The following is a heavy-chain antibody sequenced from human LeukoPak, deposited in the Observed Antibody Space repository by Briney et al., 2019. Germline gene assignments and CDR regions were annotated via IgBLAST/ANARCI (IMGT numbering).Heavy chain of an antibody. CDR1: GGSSNGYY. CDR2: ISHSGTT. V-gene: IGHV4-34*01. CDR3: ARVTSEYYDFWSGYYPPSNWFDP. D-gene: IGHD3-3*01. Sequence: ASETLSLTCAVYGGSSNGYYWSWIRQPPGEGLEWIGEISHSGTTNYNPSLKSRATISVETSKNQFYLKLSSVTAADKAVYYCARVTSEYYDFWSGYYPPSNWFDPWGQGTLVTVSS. J-gene: IGHJ5*02.